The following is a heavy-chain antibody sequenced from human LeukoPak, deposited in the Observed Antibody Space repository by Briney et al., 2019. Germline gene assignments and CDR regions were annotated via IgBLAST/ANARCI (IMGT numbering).Heavy chain of an antibody. J-gene: IGHJ4*02. D-gene: IGHD6-19*01. CDR1: GFTFSSDG. V-gene: IGHV3-23*01. CDR3: AKRSVGQWPPSLDY. Sequence: GGSLRLSCAASGFTFSSDGMGWARQAPGKGLEWVSAISGSGDSTYHADSVKGRFTISRDNSKNTLYLQMNSLRAEDTAVYYCAKRSVGQWPPSLDYWGQGTLVTVSS. CDR2: ISGSGDST.